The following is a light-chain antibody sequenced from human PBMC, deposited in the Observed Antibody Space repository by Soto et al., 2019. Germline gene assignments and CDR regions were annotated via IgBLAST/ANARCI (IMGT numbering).Light chain of an antibody. J-gene: IGLJ1*01. CDR1: SSNIGAGYD. CDR2: GNI. Sequence: QLVLTQPPSVSGAPGQRVTISCTGSSSNIGAGYDVHWYQQLPGTAPKLLIYGNINRPSGVPDRFSGSKSGTSASLAITGLQAEDEAYSYCQSCDSSLSGSGVFGTGTKVTVL. V-gene: IGLV1-40*01. CDR3: QSCDSSLSGSGV.